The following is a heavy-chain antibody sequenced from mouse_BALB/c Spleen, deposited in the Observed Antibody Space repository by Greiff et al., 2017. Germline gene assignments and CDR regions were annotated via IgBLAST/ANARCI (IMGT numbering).Heavy chain of an antibody. D-gene: IGHD3-2*02. Sequence: EVHLVESGGGLVQPGGSRKLSCAASGFTFSSFGMHWVRQAPEKGLEWVAYISSGSSTIYYADTVKGRFTISRDNPKNTLFLQMTSLRSEDTAMYYCARSQGYHYFDYWGQGTTLTVSS. J-gene: IGHJ2*01. CDR3: ARSQGYHYFDY. CDR2: ISSGSSTI. V-gene: IGHV5-17*02. CDR1: GFTFSSFG.